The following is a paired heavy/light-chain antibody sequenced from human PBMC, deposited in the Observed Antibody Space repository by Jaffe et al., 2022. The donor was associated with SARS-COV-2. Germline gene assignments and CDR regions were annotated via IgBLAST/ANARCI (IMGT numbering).Heavy chain of an antibody. D-gene: IGHD4-17*01. J-gene: IGHJ4*02. CDR1: GFTFSDSY. CDR2: ISSKSSRT. CDR3: ARGDYLYSFDS. Sequence: QVQLVESGGGLVKPGGSLRLSCAASGFTFSDSYMSWIRQAPGKGLEWVSYISSKSSRTNHADSVKGRFTISRDNAKNSLYLQMNSLNPHDTAVYYCARGDYLYSFDSWGQGTLVTVSS. V-gene: IGHV3-11*06.
Light chain of an antibody. J-gene: IGLJ2*01. V-gene: IGLV2-14*01. CDR3: CSYTTDRVV. Sequence: QSALTQPASVSGSPGQSITISCTGAASDVGGYNYVSWYQQYPGKAPKLIIYDVTNRPSGVSNRFSGSKSGNTASLTISGLQAEDEASYYCCSYTTDRVVFGGGTKLTIL. CDR2: DVT. CDR1: ASDVGGYNY.